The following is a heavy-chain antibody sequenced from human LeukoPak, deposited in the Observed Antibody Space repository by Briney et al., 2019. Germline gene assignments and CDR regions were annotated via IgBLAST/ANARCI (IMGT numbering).Heavy chain of an antibody. CDR1: GFTFSSYS. V-gene: IGHV3-21*01. CDR3: ARPYYDFWSGYYAGGSHYYYYMDV. J-gene: IGHJ6*03. D-gene: IGHD3-3*01. CDR2: ISSSSSYI. Sequence: GGSLRLSCAASGFTFSSYSMNWVRQAPGKGLEWVSSISSSSSYIYYADSVKGRFTISRDNAKNSLYLQMNSLRAEDTALYYCARPYYDFWSGYYAGGSHYYYYMDVWGKGTTVTVSS.